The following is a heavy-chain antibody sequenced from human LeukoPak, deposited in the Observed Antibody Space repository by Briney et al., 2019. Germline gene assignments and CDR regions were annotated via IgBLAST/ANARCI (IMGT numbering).Heavy chain of an antibody. Sequence: GGSLRLSCTASGFTFGDYAMSWFRQAPGKGLEWVGFIRSKAYGGTTEYAASVKGRFTISRDDSKSIAYLQMNSLKTEDTAVYYCTRDPLIDIVVVPAAIRDSDAFDIWGQGTMVTVSS. D-gene: IGHD2-2*01. CDR2: IRSKAYGGTT. CDR1: GFTFGDYA. CDR3: TRDPLIDIVVVPAAIRDSDAFDI. V-gene: IGHV3-49*03. J-gene: IGHJ3*02.